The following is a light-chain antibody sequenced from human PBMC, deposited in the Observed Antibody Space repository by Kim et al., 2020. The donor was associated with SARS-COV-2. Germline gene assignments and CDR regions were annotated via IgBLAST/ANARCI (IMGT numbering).Light chain of an antibody. CDR1: QSIANNY. J-gene: IGKJ4*01. CDR3: QQYGTSPFT. V-gene: IGKV3-20*01. CDR2: GAS. Sequence: SPGERVTLSCSASQSIANNYLAWYQQKPGKAPRLLIYGASSRATGIPDRFSGSGSGTEFTLTISRLEPEDFAVYYCQQYGTSPFTFGGGTKVDIK.